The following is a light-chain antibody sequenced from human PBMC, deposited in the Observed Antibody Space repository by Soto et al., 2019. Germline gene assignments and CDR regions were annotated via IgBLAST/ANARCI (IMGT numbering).Light chain of an antibody. CDR1: SSNIGINT. Sequence: QAVVIQPPSASGTPGQRVTISCSGSSSNIGINTVNWYQQLPKTAPKLLIYGNNQRPSGVPDRFSGSKSGTSASLAISGLQSEDEADYYCAAWDDSLNGPVFGGGTKLTVL. CDR3: AAWDDSLNGPV. CDR2: GNN. J-gene: IGLJ3*02. V-gene: IGLV1-44*01.